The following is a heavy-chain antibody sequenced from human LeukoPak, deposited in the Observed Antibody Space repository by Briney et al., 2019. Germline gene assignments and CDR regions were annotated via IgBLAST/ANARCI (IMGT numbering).Heavy chain of an antibody. V-gene: IGHV3-53*01. CDR2: IYRGGDT. CDR3: VRDKEGSSLYAFDI. J-gene: IGHJ3*02. Sequence: GGSLRLSCAASGFTISSKYMSWVRQAPGKGLEWVSVIYRGGDTYCADSVKGRFTISRDNSKNTLYLQMNNLRAEDTAVYYCVRDKEGSSLYAFDIWGQGTMVTVSS. D-gene: IGHD6-13*01. CDR1: GFTISSKY.